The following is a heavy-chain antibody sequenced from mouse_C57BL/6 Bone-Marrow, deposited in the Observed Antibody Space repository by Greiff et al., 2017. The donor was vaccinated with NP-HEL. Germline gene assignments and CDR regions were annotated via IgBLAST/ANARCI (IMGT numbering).Heavy chain of an antibody. CDR1: GFTFSDYG. D-gene: IGHD2-3*01. CDR3: ARHGGYYYYAMDD. Sequence: EVQLVESGGGLVQPGGSLKLSCAASGFTFSDYGMAWVRQAPRKGPEWVAFISNLAYSIYYADTVTGRFTISRENAKNTLYLEMSSLRSEDTAMYYCARHGGYYYYAMDDWGQGTSVTVA. V-gene: IGHV5-15*01. J-gene: IGHJ4*01. CDR2: ISNLAYSI.